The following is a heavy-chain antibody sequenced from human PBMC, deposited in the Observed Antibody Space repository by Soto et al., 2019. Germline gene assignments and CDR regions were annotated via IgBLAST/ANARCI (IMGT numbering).Heavy chain of an antibody. V-gene: IGHV3-48*02. J-gene: IGHJ4*02. Sequence: GGSLRLSCAASGFTFSSYSMNWVRQAPGKGLEWVSYISSSSSTIYYADSVKGRFTISRDNAKNSLYLQMNSLRDEDTAVYYCARDRPAGGPRYYDFWSDEQGVFDYWGQGTLVTVSS. CDR2: ISSSSSTI. CDR3: ARDRPAGGPRYYDFWSDEQGVFDY. D-gene: IGHD3-3*01. CDR1: GFTFSSYS.